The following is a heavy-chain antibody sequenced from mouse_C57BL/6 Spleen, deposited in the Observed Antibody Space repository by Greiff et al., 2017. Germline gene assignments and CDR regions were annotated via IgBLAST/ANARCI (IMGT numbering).Heavy chain of an antibody. CDR3: ARGADSLVYFDY. D-gene: IGHD3-2*01. V-gene: IGHV1-80*01. Sequence: VQLQQSGAELVKPGASVKISCKASGYAFSSYWMNWVKQRPGKGLEWIGQIYPGAGDTNYNGKFKGKATLTADKSSSTAYMQLSSLTSEDSAVYFCARGADSLVYFDYWGQGTTLTVSS. CDR2: IYPGAGDT. CDR1: GYAFSSYW. J-gene: IGHJ2*01.